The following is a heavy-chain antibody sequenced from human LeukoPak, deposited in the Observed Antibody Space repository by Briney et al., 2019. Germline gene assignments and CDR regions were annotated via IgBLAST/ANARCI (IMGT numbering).Heavy chain of an antibody. V-gene: IGHV4-34*01. J-gene: IGHJ4*02. CDR2: INHSGST. D-gene: IGHD2-21*02. CDR1: GGSISSYY. CDR3: ARACGGGDCYPHSGTVDY. Sequence: SETPSLTCTVSGGSISSYYWSWIRQPPGKGLEWIGEINHSGSTNYNPSLKSRVTISVDTSKNQFSLKLSSVTAADTAVYYCARACGGGDCYPHSGTVDYWGQGTLVTVSS.